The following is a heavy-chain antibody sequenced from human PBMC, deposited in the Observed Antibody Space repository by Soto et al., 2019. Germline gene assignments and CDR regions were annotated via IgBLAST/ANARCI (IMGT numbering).Heavy chain of an antibody. V-gene: IGHV1-69*06. CDR1: GGTFSSYA. CDR2: LIPIFGTA. D-gene: IGHD3-10*01. Sequence: QVQLVQSGAEVKKPGSSVKVSCKASGGTFSSYAISWVRQAPGQGLEWRGGLIPIFGTANYAQKFQGRVTITADKSTGTAYMELSRLRSEDTAVYYCASGGSVSYHYIRLYYGMDVWGQGTTVTVSS. J-gene: IGHJ6*02. CDR3: ASGGSVSYHYIRLYYGMDV.